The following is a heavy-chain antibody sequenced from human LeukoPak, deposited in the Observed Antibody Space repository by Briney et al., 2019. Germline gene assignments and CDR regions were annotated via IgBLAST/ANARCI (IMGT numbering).Heavy chain of an antibody. J-gene: IGHJ6*02. Sequence: ASVKVSCKASGGTFSSYAISWVRQAPGQGLEWMGGIIPILGTANYAQKFQGRVTITADESTSTAYMELSSLRSEDTAVYYCAFRRAYCSSTSCYGSAYYYYGMDVWGQGTTVTVSS. CDR2: IIPILGTA. CDR1: GGTFSSYA. V-gene: IGHV1-69*01. D-gene: IGHD2-2*01. CDR3: AFRRAYCSSTSCYGSAYYYYGMDV.